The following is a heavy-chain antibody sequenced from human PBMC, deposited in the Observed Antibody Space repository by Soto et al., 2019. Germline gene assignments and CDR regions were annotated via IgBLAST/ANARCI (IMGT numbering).Heavy chain of an antibody. V-gene: IGHV2-5*02. CDR1: GFSLTTRGVG. CDR2: IYWDDDK. CDR3: AHIPNYYQYDWFDP. D-gene: IGHD3-16*01. J-gene: IGHJ5*02. Sequence: QITLKESGPTLVKPTQTLTLTCTFSGFSLTTRGVGVGWIRQPPGKALECLALIYWDDDKRYSPSLHSRLSNXNXTXINQVLLTMTNVDPVDTATYYCAHIPNYYQYDWFDPWGQGTLVSVSS.